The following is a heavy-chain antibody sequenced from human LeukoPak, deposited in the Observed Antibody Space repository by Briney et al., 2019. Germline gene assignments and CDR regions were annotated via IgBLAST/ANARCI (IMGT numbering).Heavy chain of an antibody. J-gene: IGHJ4*02. Sequence: SAVKVSCKASGGTFSIYASSWVRQAPGQGLEGMGGIILIFGTANYAQKFQGRVTITADKSTSTAYMELSSLRSEDTAVYYCARDDGRGYSGYDYFLDYWGQGTLVTVSS. D-gene: IGHD5-12*01. CDR1: GGTFSIYA. V-gene: IGHV1-69*06. CDR2: IILIFGTA. CDR3: ARDDGRGYSGYDYFLDY.